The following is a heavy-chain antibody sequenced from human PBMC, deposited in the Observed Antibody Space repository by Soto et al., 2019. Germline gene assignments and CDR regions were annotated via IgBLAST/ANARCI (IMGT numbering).Heavy chain of an antibody. CDR1: GFTFSSYA. CDR3: AKDLRGITGTPDDFDI. CDR2: ISGSGGST. J-gene: IGHJ3*02. Sequence: GGSLRLSCAASGFTFSSYAMSWVRQAPGKGLEWVSAISGSGGSTYYADSVKGRFTISRVNSKNTLYLQMNSLRAEDTAVYYCAKDLRGITGTPDDFDIWGQGTMVFVSS. V-gene: IGHV3-23*01. D-gene: IGHD1-20*01.